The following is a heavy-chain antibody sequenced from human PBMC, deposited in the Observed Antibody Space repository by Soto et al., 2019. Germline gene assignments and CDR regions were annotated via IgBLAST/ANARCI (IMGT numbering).Heavy chain of an antibody. J-gene: IGHJ4*02. Sequence: QVQLVESGGGVVQPGRSLRLSCAASGFTFSSYGMHWVRQAPGKGLEWVAVIWYDGSNKYYADSVKGRFTISRDNSKNTLDLQMNSLRAEDTAVYYCARDPNSSGWSGRVDYWGQGTLVTVSS. D-gene: IGHD6-19*01. V-gene: IGHV3-33*01. CDR2: IWYDGSNK. CDR3: ARDPNSSGWSGRVDY. CDR1: GFTFSSYG.